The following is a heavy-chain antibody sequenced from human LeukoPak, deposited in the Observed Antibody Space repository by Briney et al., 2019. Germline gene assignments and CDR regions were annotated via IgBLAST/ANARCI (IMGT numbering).Heavy chain of an antibody. J-gene: IGHJ4*02. D-gene: IGHD3-10*01. CDR3: ARDWDGSGRVFDY. CDR1: GFTFSSYW. CDR2: IKQGGSEK. Sequence: GGSLRLSCAASGFTFSSYWMSWVRQAPGKGLEWVANIKQGGSEKYYVDSVKGRFTISRDNAKNSLYLQMNSLRAEDTAVYYCARDWDGSGRVFDYWGQGTLVTVSS. V-gene: IGHV3-7*01.